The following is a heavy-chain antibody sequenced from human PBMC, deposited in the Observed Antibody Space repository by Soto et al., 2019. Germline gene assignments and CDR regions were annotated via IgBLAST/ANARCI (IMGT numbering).Heavy chain of an antibody. V-gene: IGHV1-3*01. CDR1: GYTFTSYA. Sequence: ASVKVSCKASGYTFTSYAMHWVRQAPGQRLEWMGWINAGNGNTKYSQKFQGRVTITRDTSASTAYMELSSLRSEDTAVYYCARDSSSEYYYYGMDVWGQGTTVTVS. CDR3: ARDSSSEYYYYGMDV. J-gene: IGHJ6*02. CDR2: INAGNGNT. D-gene: IGHD2-15*01.